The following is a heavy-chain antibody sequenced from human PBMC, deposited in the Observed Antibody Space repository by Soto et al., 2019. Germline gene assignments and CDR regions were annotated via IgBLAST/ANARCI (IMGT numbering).Heavy chain of an antibody. CDR3: ARYLTSYGMDV. Sequence: QVQLQESGPGLVKPSQTLSLTCTVSGGSINSGGYYWSWIRQHPGKGLEWIGYIYYSASTYNNPSLTSTAIISVDTPTLQFSLKLCSVTAADAAVSYCARYLTSYGMDVWGQGTTVTVSS. D-gene: IGHD3-9*01. J-gene: IGHJ6*02. CDR1: GGSINSGGYY. CDR2: IYYSAST. V-gene: IGHV4-31*01.